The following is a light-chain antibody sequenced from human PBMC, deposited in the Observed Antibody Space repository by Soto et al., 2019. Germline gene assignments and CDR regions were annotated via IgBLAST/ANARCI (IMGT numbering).Light chain of an antibody. V-gene: IGKV3-15*01. CDR3: QQYNNWPPWT. Sequence: EIVLTQSPGTLSLSPGERATLSCRASQSVRSTLAWYQQKPGQAPRLLIYGASTRATGIPARFSGSGSGTEFTLTIRSLQSEDFAVYYCQQYNNWPPWTFGQGTTGDIK. CDR2: GAS. CDR1: QSVRST. J-gene: IGKJ1*01.